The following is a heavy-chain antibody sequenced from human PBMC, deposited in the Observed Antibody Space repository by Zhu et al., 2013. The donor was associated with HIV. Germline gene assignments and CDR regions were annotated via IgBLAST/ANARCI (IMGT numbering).Heavy chain of an antibody. CDR1: GGTFSSYA. CDR2: IIPIFGTA. Sequence: QVQLVQSGAEVKKPGSSVKVSCKASGGTFSSYAISWVRQAPGQGLEWMGGIIPIFGTANYAQKFQGRVTITADKSTSTAYMELSSLRSEDTAVYYCARETNDYSILYYYYYGMDVWGQGTTVTVSS. CDR3: ARETNDYSILYYYYYGMDV. V-gene: IGHV1-69*06. D-gene: IGHD4-4*01. J-gene: IGHJ6*02.